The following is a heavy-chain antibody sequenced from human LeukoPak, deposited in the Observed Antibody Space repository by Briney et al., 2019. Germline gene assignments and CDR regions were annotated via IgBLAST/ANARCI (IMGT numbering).Heavy chain of an antibody. V-gene: IGHV1-24*01. CDR1: GYTLTELS. J-gene: IGHJ3*02. CDR2: FDPEDGET. CDR3: TYYYDSSGYYSPYAFDI. Sequence: ASVKVSCKVSGYTLTELSMHWVRQAPGKGLEWMGGFDPEDGETIYAQKFQGRVTMTEDTSTDTAYMELSSLRSEDTAVYYCTYYYDSSGYYSPYAFDIWGQGTVVTVSS. D-gene: IGHD3-22*01.